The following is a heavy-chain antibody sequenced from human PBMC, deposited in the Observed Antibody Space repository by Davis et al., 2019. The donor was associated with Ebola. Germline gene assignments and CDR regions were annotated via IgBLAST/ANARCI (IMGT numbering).Heavy chain of an antibody. CDR1: GGSISSSSYY. CDR3: ARHVIIFGVVTAHFDY. Sequence: MPSETLSLTCTVSGGSISSSSYYWGWIRQPPGKGLEWIGSIYYSGSTYYNPSLKSRVTISVDTSKNQFSLKLSSVTAADTAVYYCARHVIIFGVVTAHFDYWGQGTLVTVSS. D-gene: IGHD3-3*01. V-gene: IGHV4-39*01. J-gene: IGHJ4*02. CDR2: IYYSGST.